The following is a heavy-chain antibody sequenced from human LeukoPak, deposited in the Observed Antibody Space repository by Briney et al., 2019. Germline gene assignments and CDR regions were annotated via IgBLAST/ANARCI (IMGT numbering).Heavy chain of an antibody. J-gene: IGHJ3*02. CDR2: IIPILGIA. D-gene: IGHD3-10*01. CDR1: GGTFSSYA. CDR3: ARGGTAWFGELFAFDI. V-gene: IGHV1-69*04. Sequence: GASVKVSCKASGGTFSSYAISWVRQAPGQGLEWMGRIIPILGIANYAQKFQGRVTITADKSTRTAYMELSSLRSEDTAVYYCARGGTAWFGELFAFDIWGQGTMVTVSS.